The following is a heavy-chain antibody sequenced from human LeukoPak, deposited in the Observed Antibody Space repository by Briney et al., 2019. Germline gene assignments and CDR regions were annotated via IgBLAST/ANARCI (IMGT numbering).Heavy chain of an antibody. CDR3: ARQISYYYYMDV. Sequence: PGGSLRLSCAASGFTFSTYSMNWVRQAPGKGLEWVSAISGSGGSTYYADSVKGRFTISRDNSKNTLYLQMNSLRAEDTAVYYCARQISYYYYMDVWGKGTTVTVSS. V-gene: IGHV3-23*01. CDR2: ISGSGGST. CDR1: GFTFSTYS. J-gene: IGHJ6*03.